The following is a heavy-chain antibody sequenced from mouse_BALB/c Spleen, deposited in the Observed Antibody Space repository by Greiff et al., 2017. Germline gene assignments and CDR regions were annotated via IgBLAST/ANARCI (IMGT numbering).Heavy chain of an antibody. CDR1: GFAFSSYD. CDR2: ISSGGGST. CDR3: ARHSIYGNWSYYFDY. V-gene: IGHV5-12-1*01. Sequence: DVQLVESGGGLVKPGGSLKLSCAASGFAFSSYDMSWVRQTPEKRLEWVAYISSGGGSTYYPDTVKGRFTISRDNAKNTLYLQMSSLKSEDTAMYYCARHSIYGNWSYYFDYRGQGATLTVAS. J-gene: IGHJ2*01. D-gene: IGHD2-1*01.